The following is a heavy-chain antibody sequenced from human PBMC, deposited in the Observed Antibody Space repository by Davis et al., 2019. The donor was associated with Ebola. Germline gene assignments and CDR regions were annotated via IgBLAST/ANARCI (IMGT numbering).Heavy chain of an antibody. J-gene: IGHJ4*02. V-gene: IGHV3-30*18. D-gene: IGHD1-7*01. Sequence: GGSLRLSCAASGFTFSSFGMHWVRQAPGKGLEWVAVISHDGSNTLFRDSVKGRFTISRDNSKNTLYLQMNSLRAEDTAVYYCAKNNWNYVGFFDYWGQGTLVTVSS. CDR3: AKNNWNYVGFFDY. CDR1: GFTFSSFG. CDR2: ISHDGSNT.